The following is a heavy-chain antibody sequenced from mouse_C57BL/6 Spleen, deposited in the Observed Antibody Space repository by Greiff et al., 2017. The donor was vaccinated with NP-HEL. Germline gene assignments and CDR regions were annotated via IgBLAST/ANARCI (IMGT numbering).Heavy chain of an antibody. Sequence: VQLQESGAELVKPGASVKISCKASGYAFSSYWMNWVKQRPGKGLEWIGQIYPGDGDTNYNGKFKGKATLTADKSSSTAYMQLSSLTSEDSAVYCCARSGSSPHWYFDVWGTGTTVTVSS. V-gene: IGHV1-80*01. CDR1: GYAFSSYW. J-gene: IGHJ1*03. CDR3: ARSGSSPHWYFDV. D-gene: IGHD1-1*01. CDR2: IYPGDGDT.